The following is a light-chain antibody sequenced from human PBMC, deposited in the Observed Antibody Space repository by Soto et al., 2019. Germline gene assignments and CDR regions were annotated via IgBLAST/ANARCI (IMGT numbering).Light chain of an antibody. CDR1: QGIRNA. CDR2: AAS. J-gene: IGKJ5*01. Sequence: MTQSPATLSASLGDRVAIPCRASQGIRNALAWFQQKPGKAPKRLIYAASNLHGGVPSRLGGSGCGADFTFTISRMQAEDIATYFCQQYESVFTFGQGTRLEIK. V-gene: IGKV1-17*01. CDR3: QQYESVFT.